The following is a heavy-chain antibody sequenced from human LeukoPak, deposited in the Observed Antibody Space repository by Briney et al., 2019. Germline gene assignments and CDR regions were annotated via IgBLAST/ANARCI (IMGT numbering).Heavy chain of an antibody. Sequence: GGSLRLSCAASGFTVSSNYMSWVRQAPGKGLEWVSVIYSGGSTYYADSVKGRFTISRDNSKNTLYLQMNSLRAEDTAVYYCALXYXYDSSGPAAFDYWGQGTLVTV. CDR2: IYSGGST. D-gene: IGHD3-22*01. CDR1: GFTVSSNY. J-gene: IGHJ4*02. V-gene: IGHV3-53*01. CDR3: ALXYXYDSSGPAAFDY.